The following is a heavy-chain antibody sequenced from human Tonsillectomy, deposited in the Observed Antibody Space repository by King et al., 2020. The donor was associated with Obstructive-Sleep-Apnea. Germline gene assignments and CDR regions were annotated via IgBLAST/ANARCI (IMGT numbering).Heavy chain of an antibody. CDR3: ARGGRITMVRGVIITYSYFDL. Sequence: VQLQESGPGLVKPSQTLSLTCTVSGGSISSGDYYWSWIRQPPGKGLEWIGYIYYSGSTYYNPSLKSRVTISVDTSKNQFSLKLSSVTAADTAVYYCARGGRITMVRGVIITYSYFDLWGRGTLVTVSS. D-gene: IGHD3-10*01. J-gene: IGHJ2*01. CDR2: IYYSGST. V-gene: IGHV4-30-4*01. CDR1: GGSISSGDYY.